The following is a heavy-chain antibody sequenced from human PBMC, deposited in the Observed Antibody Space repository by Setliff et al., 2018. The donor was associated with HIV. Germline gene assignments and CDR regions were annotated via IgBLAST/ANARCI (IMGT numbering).Heavy chain of an antibody. CDR1: GGTFSSYP. CDR2: IIPIFGTA. CDR3: AKIYDSGSDHYYNTDV. J-gene: IGHJ6*03. V-gene: IGHV1-69*13. Sequence: ASVKVSCKASGGTFSSYPISWVRQAPGQGLEWMGGIIPIFGTANYAQKFQGRVTITADESTSIVYMELNSLRPEDTAVYYCAKIYDSGSDHYYNTDVWGKGTTVTVSS. D-gene: IGHD3-10*01.